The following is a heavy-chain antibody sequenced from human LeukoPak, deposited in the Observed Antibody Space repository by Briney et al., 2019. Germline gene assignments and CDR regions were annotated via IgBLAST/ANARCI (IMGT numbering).Heavy chain of an antibody. V-gene: IGHV3-33*06. CDR1: GFTFSSYG. D-gene: IGHD3-22*01. Sequence: GGSLRLSCAASGFTFSSYGMHWVRQAPGKGLEWVAVIWYDGSNKYYADSVKGQFTISRDNSKNTLYLQMNSLRAEDTAVYYCAKDSVIVVVEYYFDYWGQGTLVTVSS. J-gene: IGHJ4*02. CDR3: AKDSVIVVVEYYFDY. CDR2: IWYDGSNK.